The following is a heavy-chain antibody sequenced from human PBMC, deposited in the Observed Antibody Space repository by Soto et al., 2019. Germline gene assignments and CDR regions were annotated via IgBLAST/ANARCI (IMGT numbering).Heavy chain of an antibody. CDR2: ISPSGSP. CDR3: TRGVLA. Sequence: QVQLQESGSRLVRPSQTVSLTCSVSGGSVNSGGYSWSWIRQPPGKGLEWIAFISPSGSPAYNPSLKSRVTISVDRSKNQISRELSSVTAADTAVYYCTRGVLAWGPGTRVTVSS. V-gene: IGHV4-30-2*01. J-gene: IGHJ5*02. CDR1: GGSVNSGGYS. D-gene: IGHD2-8*01.